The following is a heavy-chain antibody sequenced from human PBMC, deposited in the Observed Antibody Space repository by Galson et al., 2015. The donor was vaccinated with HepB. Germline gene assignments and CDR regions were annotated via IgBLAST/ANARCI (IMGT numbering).Heavy chain of an antibody. J-gene: IGHJ3*02. CDR1: GFSLTTSGVR. CDR3: PRIRGWGYAFDM. V-gene: IGHV2-70*04. D-gene: IGHD6-19*01. Sequence: PALVKPTQTLTLTCTFSGFSLTTSGVRVGWIRQPPGKALEWVARIDWDDEKFYTPSLKARLTISKDTSKNQVALKMTNMDPVDTATYYCPRIRGWGYAFDMWGQGTRVTVSS. CDR2: IDWDDEK.